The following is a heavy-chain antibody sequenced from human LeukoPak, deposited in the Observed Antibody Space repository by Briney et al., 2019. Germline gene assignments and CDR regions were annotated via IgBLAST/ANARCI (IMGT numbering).Heavy chain of an antibody. CDR3: ARRRKSALTVVRKEDAFDI. CDR2: IYYSGST. D-gene: IGHD4-23*01. J-gene: IGHJ3*02. V-gene: IGHV4-31*03. Sequence: SQTLSLTCTVSGGSISSGGYYRSWIRQHPGKGLEWIGYIYYSGSTYYNPSLKSRVTISVDTSKNRFSLRLSSVTAADTAVYYCARRRKSALTVVRKEDAFDIWGQGTMVTVSS. CDR1: GGSISSGGYY.